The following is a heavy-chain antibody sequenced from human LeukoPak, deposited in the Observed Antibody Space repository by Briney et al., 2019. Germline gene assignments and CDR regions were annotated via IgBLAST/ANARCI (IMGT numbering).Heavy chain of an antibody. Sequence: GGSLRLSCAASGLTVSSYMSWVRQAPGKGLEWVSVIYSGGSIYYADSVKGRFTISRDKSKNTLYLQMNSLRVEDTAVYYCAKQYDFWSGPDYWGQGTLVTVSS. CDR1: GLTVSSY. D-gene: IGHD3-3*01. V-gene: IGHV3-66*04. CDR2: IYSGGSI. J-gene: IGHJ4*02. CDR3: AKQYDFWSGPDY.